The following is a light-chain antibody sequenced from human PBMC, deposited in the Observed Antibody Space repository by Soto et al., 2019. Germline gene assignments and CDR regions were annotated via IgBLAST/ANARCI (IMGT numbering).Light chain of an antibody. CDR3: AAWDDSLNGYV. Sequence: QSVLTQPPSASGTPGQRVTISCSGSSSNIGSNTVNWYQQLPGTAPKLLIYSNNQRPSGVPDRFSGSKSGTSASLAISGLQSEDEADYYCAAWDDSLNGYVFGTGPKPTVL. CDR2: SNN. CDR1: SSNIGSNT. J-gene: IGLJ1*01. V-gene: IGLV1-44*01.